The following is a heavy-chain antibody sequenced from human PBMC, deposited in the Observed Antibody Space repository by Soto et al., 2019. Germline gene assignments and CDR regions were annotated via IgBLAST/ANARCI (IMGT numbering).Heavy chain of an antibody. D-gene: IGHD3-9*01. V-gene: IGHV4-34*01. CDR3: ARSLRYFDWLPGN. CDR1: GGSFSGYY. CDR2: INHSGST. J-gene: IGHJ4*02. Sequence: QVQLQQWGAGLLKPSETLSLTCAVYGGSFSGYYWSWIRQPPGKGLEWIGEINHSGSTNYNPSLKSRATISVDTSKNQFCLKLSSVTAADTAVYYCARSLRYFDWLPGNWGQGTLVTVSS.